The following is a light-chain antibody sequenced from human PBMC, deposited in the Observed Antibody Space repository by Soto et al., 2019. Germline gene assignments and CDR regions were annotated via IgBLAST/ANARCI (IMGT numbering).Light chain of an antibody. V-gene: IGKV1-27*01. CDR1: QGISNY. CDR3: QNYNCAVFT. J-gene: IGKJ3*01. Sequence: DIQMTQSPSSLSASVGDRVTITCRASQGISNYLAWYQQKPGKVPKLLIYAASTLQSGVPSRFSGSGSGTDFTLTISSRQPDDVATYYCQNYNCAVFTFGPGTKVDIK. CDR2: AAS.